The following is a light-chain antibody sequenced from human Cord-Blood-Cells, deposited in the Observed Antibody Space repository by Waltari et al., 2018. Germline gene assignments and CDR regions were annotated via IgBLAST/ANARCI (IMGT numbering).Light chain of an antibody. V-gene: IGLV1-47*01. Sequence: QSVLTQPPSASGTPGQRVTISCSGSSSNIGSNYVYWYQQLPGTAPKLLIYRNNPRPSGVPDRFSGSKSGTSASLAISGLRSEDEADYYCAAWDDSLSGWVFGGGNKLTVL. CDR3: AAWDDSLSGWV. CDR2: RNN. J-gene: IGLJ3*02. CDR1: SSNIGSNY.